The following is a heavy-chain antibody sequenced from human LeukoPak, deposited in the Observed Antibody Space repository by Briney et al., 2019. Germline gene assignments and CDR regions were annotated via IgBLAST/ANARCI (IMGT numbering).Heavy chain of an antibody. CDR1: GFTFSSYA. D-gene: IGHD5-12*01. J-gene: IGHJ4*02. CDR2: ISHDGSKK. Sequence: PGRSLRLSCAASGFTFSSYAMHWVRQAPGKGLEWVAVISHDGSKKYYGDSAKGRFTISRDNSKNTLYLQMNSLRAEDTALYYCARDDSDVTIVATNSRAGDYFDYWGQGTLVTVSS. V-gene: IGHV3-30*04. CDR3: ARDDSDVTIVATNSRAGDYFDY.